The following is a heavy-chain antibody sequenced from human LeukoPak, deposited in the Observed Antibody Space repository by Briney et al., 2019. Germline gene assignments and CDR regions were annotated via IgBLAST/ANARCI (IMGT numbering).Heavy chain of an antibody. D-gene: IGHD6-6*01. CDR2: ISGSGGST. CDR1: GFTFSSYA. J-gene: IGHJ6*03. V-gene: IGHV3-23*01. CDR3: AKDGESSSSDYYYYYMDV. Sequence: GGSLRLSCAASGFTFSSYAMSWVRQAPGKGLEWVSAISGSGGSTYYADSVKGRFTISRDNSKNTLYLQMNSLRAEDTAVYYCAKDGESSSSDYYYYYMDVWGKGTTVTVSS.